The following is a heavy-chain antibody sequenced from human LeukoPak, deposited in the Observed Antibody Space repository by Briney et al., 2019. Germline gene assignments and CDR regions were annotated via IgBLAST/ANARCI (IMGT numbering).Heavy chain of an antibody. D-gene: IGHD5-18*01. J-gene: IGHJ4*02. V-gene: IGHV1-69*13. Sequence: ASVKVSCKASGGTFSSYAISWVRQAPGQGLEWMGGIIPIFGTANYAQKFQGRVTITADESTSTAYMELSSLRSEDTAVHYCAVGGGYSYGYIDYWGQGTLVTVSS. CDR3: AVGGGYSYGYIDY. CDR1: GGTFSSYA. CDR2: IIPIFGTA.